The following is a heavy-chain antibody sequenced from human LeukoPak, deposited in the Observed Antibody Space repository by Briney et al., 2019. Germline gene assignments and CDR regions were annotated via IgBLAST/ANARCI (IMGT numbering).Heavy chain of an antibody. V-gene: IGHV3-30*18. CDR3: AKGGDHLGLFDY. J-gene: IGHJ4*02. CDR1: GFTFGSYG. D-gene: IGHD4-17*01. Sequence: GGSLRLSCAASGFTFGSYGMHWVRQAPGKGLEWVAVISYDGSNKYYADSVKGRFTISRDNSKNTLYLQMNSLRAEDTAVYYCAKGGDHLGLFDYWGQGTLVTVSS. CDR2: ISYDGSNK.